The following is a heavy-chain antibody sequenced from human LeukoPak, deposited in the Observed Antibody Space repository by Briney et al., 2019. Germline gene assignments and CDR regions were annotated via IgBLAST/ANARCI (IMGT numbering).Heavy chain of an antibody. CDR3: ARARPNYDFWSGYSAFDI. CDR2: ISSSSSTI. J-gene: IGHJ3*02. CDR1: GFTFSSYS. Sequence: GGSLRLSCAASGFTFSSYSMNWVRQAPGKGLEWVSYISSSSSTIYYADSVKGRFTISRDNAKNSLYLQMNSLRAEDTAVYYCARARPNYDFWSGYSAFDIWGQGTMVTVSS. V-gene: IGHV3-48*01. D-gene: IGHD3-3*01.